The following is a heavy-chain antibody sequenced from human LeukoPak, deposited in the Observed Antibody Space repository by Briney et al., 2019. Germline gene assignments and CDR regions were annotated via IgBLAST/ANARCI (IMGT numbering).Heavy chain of an antibody. Sequence: SGPTLVNPTQTLTLTCTFSGFSLSTSGVGVAWMRQSPGQAPEWLAVTYWNDDQRYSPSLKSRLTITKDTSKNQVVLTMTNMDPADTATYHCAHNGFYHWGQGTLVTVSS. V-gene: IGHV2-5*01. CDR1: GFSLSTSGVG. J-gene: IGHJ5*02. CDR3: AHNGFYH. CDR2: TYWNDDQ.